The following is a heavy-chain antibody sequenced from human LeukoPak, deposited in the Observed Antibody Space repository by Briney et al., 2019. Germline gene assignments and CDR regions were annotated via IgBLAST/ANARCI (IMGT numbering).Heavy chain of an antibody. CDR2: ISGGGSTI. D-gene: IGHD2-15*01. CDR3: ARLHVKFYCSGGSCYPGH. V-gene: IGHV3-48*04. J-gene: IGHJ4*02. Sequence: PGGSLRLSCTASGFTFTSHSLNWVRQAPGKGLEWISYISGGGSTIYYADSVKGRFTISRDNAKNSLYLQMNSLRAEDTAVYYCARLHVKFYCSGGSCYPGHWGQGTLVTVSS. CDR1: GFTFTSHS.